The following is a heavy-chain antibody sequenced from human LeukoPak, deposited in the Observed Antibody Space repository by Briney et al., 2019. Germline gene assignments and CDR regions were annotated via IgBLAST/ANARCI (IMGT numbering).Heavy chain of an antibody. CDR1: GFTFSSYA. CDR3: AKDSSSKRGYSYGHLDY. CDR2: ISYDGSNK. D-gene: IGHD5-18*01. V-gene: IGHV3-30*04. J-gene: IGHJ4*02. Sequence: GGSLRLSCAASGFTFSSYAMHWVRQAPGKGLEWVAVISYDGSNKYYADSVKGRFTISRDNSKNTLYPQMNSLRAEDTAVYYCAKDSSSKRGYSYGHLDYWGQGTLVTVSS.